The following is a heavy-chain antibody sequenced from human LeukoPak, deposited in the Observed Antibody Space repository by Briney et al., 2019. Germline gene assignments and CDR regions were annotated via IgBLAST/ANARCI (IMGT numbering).Heavy chain of an antibody. CDR1: GYTFTSYG. J-gene: IGHJ5*02. V-gene: IGHV1-18*01. CDR3: AREYSGYDPAPIQYWFDP. D-gene: IGHD5-12*01. Sequence: GASVKVSCKASGYTFTSYGISWVRQAPGQGLEWMGWISAYNGNTNYAQKLQGRVTMTTDTSTSTAYMELRSLRSDDTAVYYCAREYSGYDPAPIQYWFDPWGQGTLVTVSS. CDR2: ISAYNGNT.